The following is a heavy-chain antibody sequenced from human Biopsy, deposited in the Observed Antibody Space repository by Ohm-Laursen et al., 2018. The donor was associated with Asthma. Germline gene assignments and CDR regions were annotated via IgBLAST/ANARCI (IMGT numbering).Heavy chain of an antibody. CDR1: GDAMSTSGSY. Sequence: ATLSLTCIVSGDAMSTSGSYWGWIRQSPGKGLEWIGSIYYSGRTYHNPSLESRFTISADTSKNHFSLKVTSVTAADTAVYYCARAVSSSSYWYFDLWGRGDLVTVSS. CDR2: IYYSGRT. D-gene: IGHD6-6*01. V-gene: IGHV4-39*02. CDR3: ARAVSSSSYWYFDL. J-gene: IGHJ2*01.